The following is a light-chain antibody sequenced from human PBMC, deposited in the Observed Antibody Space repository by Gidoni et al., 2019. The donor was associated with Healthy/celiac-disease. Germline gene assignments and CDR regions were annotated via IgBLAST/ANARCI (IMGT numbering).Light chain of an antibody. CDR3: QQYGSSPS. J-gene: IGKJ2*03. CDR2: GAS. V-gene: IGKV3-20*01. Sequence: IVFTQSPGTLSLSPGVRATLSCRASQSVSSSYLAWYQQKPGQAPRLLIYGASSRATGIPDRFSGSGSGTDFTLTISRLEPEDFAVYYCQQYGSSPSFGQGTKLEIK. CDR1: QSVSSSY.